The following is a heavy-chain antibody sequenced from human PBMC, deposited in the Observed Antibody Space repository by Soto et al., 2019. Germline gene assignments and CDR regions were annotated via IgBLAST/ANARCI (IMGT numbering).Heavy chain of an antibody. CDR1: GFTFSRND. V-gene: IGHV3-13*01. CDR3: ARSPVLVRGVRAFDY. Sequence: GGSLRLSCAASGFTFSRNDMHWVRQVPGKGLEWVSVIGTAGDTYYPGSVKGRFVISRENAKSSLYLQMNNLRAEDTAVYYCARSPVLVRGVRAFDYWGQGALVTVS. J-gene: IGHJ4*02. CDR2: IGTAGDT. D-gene: IGHD3-10*01.